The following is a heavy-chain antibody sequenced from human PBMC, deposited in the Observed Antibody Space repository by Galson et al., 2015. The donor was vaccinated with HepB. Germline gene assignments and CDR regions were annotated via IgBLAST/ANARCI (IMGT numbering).Heavy chain of an antibody. J-gene: IGHJ2*01. CDR1: GFIFSTYT. Sequence: SLRLSCAASGFIFSTYTFNWVRRAPGKDLEWISYISSTGTTIYYADPVKGRFTISRDNAENSLSLQMSSLRDEDTAVYYCVRVAIDTTIFRGYWYFDLWGRGTLVTVSS. V-gene: IGHV3-48*02. CDR2: ISSTGTTI. CDR3: VRVAIDTTIFRGYWYFDL. D-gene: IGHD5-18*01.